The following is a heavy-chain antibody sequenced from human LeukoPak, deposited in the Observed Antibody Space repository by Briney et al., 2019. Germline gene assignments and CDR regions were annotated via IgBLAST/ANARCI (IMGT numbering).Heavy chain of an antibody. Sequence: PGGSLRLSCSVSGFTFSNYPMHWVRQALGKGLEYVSGISSNGGGTYYADSVKGRFTISRDNSKNTLYLQMSSLRTDDTAVYYCVSRYGAPPYWGQGTLVTVSS. CDR1: GFTFSNYP. V-gene: IGHV3-64D*06. CDR3: VSRYGAPPY. D-gene: IGHD4/OR15-4a*01. CDR2: ISSNGGGT. J-gene: IGHJ4*02.